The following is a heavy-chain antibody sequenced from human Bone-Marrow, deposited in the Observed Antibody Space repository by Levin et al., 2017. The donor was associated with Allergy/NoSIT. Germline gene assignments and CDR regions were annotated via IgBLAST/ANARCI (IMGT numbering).Heavy chain of an antibody. D-gene: IGHD1-26*01. J-gene: IGHJ4*02. CDR1: GFTVSSNY. CDR2: ILSGDRT. Sequence: GGSLRLSCAASGFTVSSNYMTWVRQAPGKGLECVAVILSGDRTHYVESVKGRFTISRDNNNNTVSLQMNSLRAEDTAVYYCARGIVGATGALSGWGQGSLVTVSS. CDR3: ARGIVGATGALSG. V-gene: IGHV3-66*01.